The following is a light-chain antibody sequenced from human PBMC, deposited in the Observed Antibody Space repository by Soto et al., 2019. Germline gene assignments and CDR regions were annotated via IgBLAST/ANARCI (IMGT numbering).Light chain of an antibody. CDR1: QSVSSSY. V-gene: IGKV3-20*01. CDR3: QQYGSSPRT. CDR2: GAS. Sequence: EIVLTQSPGTLSLSPGERATLSCRASQSVSSSYLAWYQQKPGQAPRLLIYGASSRATGLPDRFSGSGSGTDFTLTICRLEPEDFAVYYCQQYGSSPRTFGQGTKVDIK. J-gene: IGKJ1*01.